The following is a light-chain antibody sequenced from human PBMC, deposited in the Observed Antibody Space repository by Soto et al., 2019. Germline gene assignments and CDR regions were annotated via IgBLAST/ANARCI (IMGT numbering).Light chain of an antibody. CDR1: SSDVGSYYNW. CDR3: SSHAGDKMI. Sequence: QSALTQPPSASGSPGESVTISCTGTSSDVGSYYNWVSWYQQHPGKVPKIMIHEISKRPPGVPNRFSGSKSGNTASLTVSGLQAEDEADYYCSSHAGDKMIFGGGTKVTVL. CDR2: EIS. V-gene: IGLV2-8*01. J-gene: IGLJ2*01.